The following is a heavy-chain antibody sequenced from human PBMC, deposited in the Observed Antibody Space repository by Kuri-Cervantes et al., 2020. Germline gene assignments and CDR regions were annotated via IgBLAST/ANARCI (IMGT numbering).Heavy chain of an antibody. V-gene: IGHV1-24*01. CDR1: GYTLTELS. D-gene: IGHD5-12*01. Sequence: ASVKVSCKVSGYTLTELSMHWVRQAPGKGLEWMGGFDPEDGETIYAQKFQGRVTITADESTSTAYMELSSLRSEDTAVYYCAREYSGYEDSYYFDYWGQGTLVTVSS. CDR3: AREYSGYEDSYYFDY. J-gene: IGHJ4*02. CDR2: FDPEDGET.